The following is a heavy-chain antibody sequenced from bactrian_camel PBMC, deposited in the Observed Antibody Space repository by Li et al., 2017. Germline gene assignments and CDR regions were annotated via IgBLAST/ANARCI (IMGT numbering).Heavy chain of an antibody. D-gene: IGHD2*01. J-gene: IGHJ7*01. V-gene: IGHV3S40*01. CDR1: GFSFSDAD. Sequence: VQLVESGGGSVKPGGSLRLSCAASGFSFSDADMNWARQAPGKGLEWVSAITGGGSAYYADSVKGRFTISRDNAKNTLYLQLNLLRPEDTATYYCAAPSRPGPCGSKAWYRPGGSDMNYWGKGTQVTVS. CDR2: ITGGGSA.